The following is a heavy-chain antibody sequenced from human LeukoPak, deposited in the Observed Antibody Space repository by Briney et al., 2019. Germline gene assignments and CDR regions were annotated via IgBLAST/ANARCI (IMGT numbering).Heavy chain of an antibody. CDR1: GFTFRNYW. J-gene: IGHJ4*02. CDR3: ARRAGAYSHPYDY. V-gene: IGHV3-7*03. CDR2: IKEDESEK. D-gene: IGHD4/OR15-4a*01. Sequence: GGSLRLSCAASGFTFRNYWMSWVRQAPGKGLEWVANIKEDESEKYYVGSVKGRFTISRDNAKNSVYLQMNSLRAEDTAVYYCARRAGAYSHPYDYWGQGTLVTVSS.